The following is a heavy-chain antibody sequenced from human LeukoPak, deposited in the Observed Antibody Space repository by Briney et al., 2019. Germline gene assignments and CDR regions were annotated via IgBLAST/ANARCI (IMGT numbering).Heavy chain of an antibody. CDR1: GFTFSSYA. D-gene: IGHD2-2*01. CDR3: ARVGYCSTTSCYWRAFDC. CDR2: ISGSGGST. J-gene: IGHJ4*02. V-gene: IGHV3-23*01. Sequence: GGSLRLSCAASGFTFSSYAMSWVRQAPGKGLEWVSAISGSGGSTYYADSVKGRFTISRDNSKNTLYLQMSSLRAEDTAVYYCARVGYCSTTSCYWRAFDCWGQGTLVTVSS.